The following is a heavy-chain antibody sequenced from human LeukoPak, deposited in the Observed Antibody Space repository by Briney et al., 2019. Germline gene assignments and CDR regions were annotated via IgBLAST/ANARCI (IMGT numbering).Heavy chain of an antibody. CDR3: AREEQWLVWRGYFDY. J-gene: IGHJ4*02. V-gene: IGHV1-69*04. D-gene: IGHD6-19*01. CDR2: IIPILGIA. CDR1: GGTFSSYA. Sequence: SSVKVSFKASGGTFSSYAISWVRQAPGQGLEWMGRIIPILGIANYAQKFQGRVTITADKSTSTAYMELSSLRSEDTAVYYCAREEQWLVWRGYFDYWGQGTLVTVSS.